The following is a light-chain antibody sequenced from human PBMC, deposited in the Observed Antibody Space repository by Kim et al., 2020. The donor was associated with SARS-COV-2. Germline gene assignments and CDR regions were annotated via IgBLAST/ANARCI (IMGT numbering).Light chain of an antibody. CDR1: QGIGNW. CDR2: SAS. CDR3: QQTTSFPWT. V-gene: IGKV1D-12*01. J-gene: IGKJ1*01. Sequence: GDRVTITCRASQGIGNWLAWYQQXPGKAPKFLIYSASSLRRGVPSRFSGSGSGTDFTLTIHSLQPEDFATYYCQQTTSFPWTVGQGTKV.